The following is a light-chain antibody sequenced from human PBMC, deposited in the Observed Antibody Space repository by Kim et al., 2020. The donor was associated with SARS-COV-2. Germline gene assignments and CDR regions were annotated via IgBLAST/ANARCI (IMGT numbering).Light chain of an antibody. V-gene: IGLV2-14*03. J-gene: IGLJ2*01. CDR3: SAYTSSLTVV. CDR1: SSDIGGYNY. CDR2: DVS. Sequence: QSITVSCTGTSSDIGGYNYVSWYQQHPGTAPKLMIYDVSSRPSGVSYRFSGSKSGNTASLTISGLQAEDEADYYCSAYTSSLTVVFGGGTKVTVL.